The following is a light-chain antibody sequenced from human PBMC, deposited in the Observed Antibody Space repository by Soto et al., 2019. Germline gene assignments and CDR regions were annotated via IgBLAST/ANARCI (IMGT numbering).Light chain of an antibody. Sequence: QSALTQPPSASGTPGQRVTISCSGGSSNIGTNAVNWYQQLPGTAPKPLIYNNNQRPSGVPDRFSGSKSGTSASLAISGLQSEDEAYYYCAAWDDSLNGYVFGTGTKVTVL. CDR3: AAWDDSLNGYV. CDR2: NNN. CDR1: SSNIGTNA. J-gene: IGLJ1*01. V-gene: IGLV1-44*01.